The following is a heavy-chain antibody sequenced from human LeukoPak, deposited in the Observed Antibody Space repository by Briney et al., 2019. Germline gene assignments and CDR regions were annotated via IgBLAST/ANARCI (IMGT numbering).Heavy chain of an antibody. V-gene: IGHV3-23*01. CDR2: ISGSGGST. Sequence: GGTLRLSCAASGFTFSSYGMSWGRQAPGKGLEWVSAISGSGGSTYYADSVKGRFTISRDNSKNTLYLQMNSLRAEDTAVYYCAKDLKWYYEYVWGSYRYSLDYWGQGTLVTVSS. CDR1: GFTFSSYG. D-gene: IGHD3-16*02. CDR3: AKDLKWYYEYVWGSYRYSLDY. J-gene: IGHJ4*02.